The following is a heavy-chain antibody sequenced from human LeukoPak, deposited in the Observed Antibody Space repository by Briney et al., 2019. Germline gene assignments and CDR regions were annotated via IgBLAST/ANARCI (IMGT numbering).Heavy chain of an antibody. V-gene: IGHV3-23*01. D-gene: IGHD2-2*02. J-gene: IGHJ4*02. Sequence: GGSLRLSCAASGMTVSSNYIMWVRQPPGKGLEWVSFISGSAGSTYYADSVKGRFTISRDNSKNTLYLQMNSLRAEDTAVYYCPKTPIQYYFDYWGQGTLVTVSS. CDR3: PKTPIQYYFDY. CDR1: GMTVSSNY. CDR2: ISGSAGST.